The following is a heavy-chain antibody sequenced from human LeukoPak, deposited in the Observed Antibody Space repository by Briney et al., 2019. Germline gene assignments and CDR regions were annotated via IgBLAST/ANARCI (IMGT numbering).Heavy chain of an antibody. D-gene: IGHD1-26*01. Sequence: SETLSLTCTVSGGSISSYYWSWIRQPPGKGLEWIGYIYYTGSTSYNPSLKSRVTMSLDASKNQFSLELNSVTPADTAVYYCARGGNYWPQWWFDPWGRGTLVSVSS. J-gene: IGHJ5*02. CDR2: IYYTGST. CDR3: ARGGNYWPQWWFDP. V-gene: IGHV4-59*01. CDR1: GGSISSYY.